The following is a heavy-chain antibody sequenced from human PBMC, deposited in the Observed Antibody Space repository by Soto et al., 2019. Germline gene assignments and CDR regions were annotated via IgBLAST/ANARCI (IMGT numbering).Heavy chain of an antibody. Sequence: QIQLVQSGAEVKKPGASVNVSCKTSGFSFTTYGVNWVRQAPGQGLEWVGRISPYNGNTYYAQRLQGRVTMTTDTSTSTAYMELRSLRSDDTAVYYCARYELKRPFDYWGQGTLVTVSS. D-gene: IGHD1-1*01. J-gene: IGHJ4*02. CDR3: ARYELKRPFDY. CDR1: GFSFTTYG. CDR2: ISPYNGNT. V-gene: IGHV1-18*01.